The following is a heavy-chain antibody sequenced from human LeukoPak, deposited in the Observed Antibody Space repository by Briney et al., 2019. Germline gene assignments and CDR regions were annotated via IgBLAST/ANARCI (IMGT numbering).Heavy chain of an antibody. CDR2: IYVYNGNT. D-gene: IGHD3-16*01. CDR1: GYTLTNYG. CDR3: ARDFGYVPDY. V-gene: IGHV1-18*01. J-gene: IGHJ4*02. Sequence: ASVKVSCKASGYTLTNYGISWVRQAPGQGLEWMGWIYVYNGNTNYAQKFQGRVTLTTDTSTSTAYMELRSLRSDDTAVYYCARDFGYVPDYWGQGTLLTVSS.